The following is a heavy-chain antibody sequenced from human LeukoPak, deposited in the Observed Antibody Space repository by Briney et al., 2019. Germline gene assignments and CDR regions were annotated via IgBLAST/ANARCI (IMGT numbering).Heavy chain of an antibody. D-gene: IGHD3-9*01. Sequence: SETLSLTCTVSGGSISSYYWSWIRQPAGKGLEWIGRIYTSGSNNYNPSLRSRVTMSVDTSKNQFSLKLSSVAAADTAVYYCARWDYDILTGYSLFDYWGQGTLVTVSS. V-gene: IGHV4-4*07. CDR3: ARWDYDILTGYSLFDY. CDR1: GGSISSYY. J-gene: IGHJ4*02. CDR2: IYTSGSN.